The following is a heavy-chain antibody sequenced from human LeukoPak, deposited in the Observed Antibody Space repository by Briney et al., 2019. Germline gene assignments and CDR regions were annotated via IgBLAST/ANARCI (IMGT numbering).Heavy chain of an antibody. CDR2: VSNDGRSK. D-gene: IGHD2-21*01. CDR3: AKDRCRLGDCYFDY. CDR1: GFTFTTYG. Sequence: GGSLRLSCASSGFTFTTYGMHWVRQAPGKGLERVALVSNDGRSKYYVDSVKGRFTISRDTSKNTLYLQMNSLRPDDTAVYYCAKDRCRLGDCYFDYWGQGTLVTVSS. V-gene: IGHV3-30*18. J-gene: IGHJ4*02.